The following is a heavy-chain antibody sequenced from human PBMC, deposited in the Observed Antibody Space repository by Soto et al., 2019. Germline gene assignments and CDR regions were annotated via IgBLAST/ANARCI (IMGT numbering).Heavy chain of an antibody. D-gene: IGHD3-22*01. CDR1: GYTFTSYD. CDR3: ARASPTYYYDSSGYLKNHDAFDI. CDR2: MNPNSGNT. V-gene: IGHV1-8*01. J-gene: IGHJ3*02. Sequence: ASVKVSCKASGYTFTSYDINWVRQATGQGLEWMGWMNPNSGNTGYAQKFQGRVTMTRNTSISTAYMELSSLRSEDTAVYYCARASPTYYYDSSGYLKNHDAFDIWGQGTMVTVSS.